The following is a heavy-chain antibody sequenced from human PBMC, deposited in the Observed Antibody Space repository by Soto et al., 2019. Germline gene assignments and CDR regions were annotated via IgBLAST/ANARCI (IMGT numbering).Heavy chain of an antibody. CDR1: GFSLSTSGVG. J-gene: IGHJ5*02. D-gene: IGHD1-1*01. V-gene: IGHV2-5*02. CDR2: IYWDDDK. Sequence: QITLKESGPTLVKPTQTLTLTCTFSGFSLSTSGVGVGWIRQPPGKALEWLALIYWDDDKRYSPSLKSRLTITKDTSKNQVVLTLTNMDPVDTATDYCAQRREYNTNWNEGWFDPWGQGTLVTVSS. CDR3: AQRREYNTNWNEGWFDP.